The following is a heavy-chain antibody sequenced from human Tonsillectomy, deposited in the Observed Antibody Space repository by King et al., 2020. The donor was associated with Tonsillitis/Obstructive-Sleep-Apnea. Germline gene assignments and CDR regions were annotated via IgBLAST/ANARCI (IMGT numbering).Heavy chain of an antibody. J-gene: IGHJ6*02. CDR2: IYYSGST. CDR1: GGSISSYY. V-gene: IGHV4-59*08. Sequence: QLQESGPGLVKPSETLSLTCTVSGGSISSYYWSWIRQPPGKGLEWIGYIYYSGSTNYNPSLKSRVTISVDTSKNQFSLKLSSVTAADTAVYSCARRTKIVVVPAATPRATWDYGMDVWGQGTTVTVSS. D-gene: IGHD2-2*02. CDR3: ARRTKIVVVPAATPRATWDYGMDV.